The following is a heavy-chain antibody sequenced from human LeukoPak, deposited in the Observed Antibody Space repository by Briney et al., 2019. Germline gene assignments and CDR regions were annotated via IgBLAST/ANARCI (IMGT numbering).Heavy chain of an antibody. CDR2: IYHSGST. V-gene: IGHV4-38-2*01. Sequence: PSETLSLTCAVSGYSISSGYYWGWIRQPPGKGLEWIGSIYHSGSTYYNPSLKSRVTISVDTSKNQFSLKLSSVTAADTAVYYCARCKIGYCSSTSCSNRGYNWFDPWGQGTLVTVSS. CDR3: ARCKIGYCSSTSCSNRGYNWFDP. D-gene: IGHD2-2*01. CDR1: GYSISSGYY. J-gene: IGHJ5*02.